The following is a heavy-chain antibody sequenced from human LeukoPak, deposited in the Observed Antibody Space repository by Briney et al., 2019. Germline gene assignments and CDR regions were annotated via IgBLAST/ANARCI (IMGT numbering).Heavy chain of an antibody. CDR1: GGTFSSYA. Sequence: ASVKVSCKASGGTFSSYAISWVRQAPGQGLEWMGGIIPIFGTANYAQKFQGRVTITADESTSTAYMELSSPRSEDTAVYYCARPMTHDAFDIWGQGTMVTVSS. CDR3: ARPMTHDAFDI. J-gene: IGHJ3*02. CDR2: IIPIFGTA. V-gene: IGHV1-69*13. D-gene: IGHD2-21*02.